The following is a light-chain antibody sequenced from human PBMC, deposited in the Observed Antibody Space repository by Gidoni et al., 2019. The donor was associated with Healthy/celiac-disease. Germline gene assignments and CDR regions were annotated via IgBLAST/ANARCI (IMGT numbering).Light chain of an antibody. CDR1: QSVSSSY. Sequence: ENLFAQSPGTLSLSPGERATLSCRASQSVSSSYLAWYQQKPGQAPRLLIYGASSRATGIPDRFSGSGSGTDFTLTISRLEPEDFAVYYCQQYGSSPETFGQXTKVEIK. CDR2: GAS. J-gene: IGKJ1*01. V-gene: IGKV3-20*01. CDR3: QQYGSSPET.